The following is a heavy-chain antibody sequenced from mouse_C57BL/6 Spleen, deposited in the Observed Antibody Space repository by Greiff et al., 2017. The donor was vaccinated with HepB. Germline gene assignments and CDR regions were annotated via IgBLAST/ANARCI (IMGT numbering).Heavy chain of an antibody. D-gene: IGHD4-1*01. CDR1: GYAFSSSW. CDR3: AREKGLTGYDY. V-gene: IGHV1-82*01. CDR2: IYPGDGDT. J-gene: IGHJ2*01. Sequence: VQLQQPGAELVMPGASVKLSCKASGYAFSSSWMNWVKQRPGKGLEWIGRIYPGDGDTNYNGKFKGKATLTADKSSSTAYMQLSSLTSEDSAVYFCAREKGLTGYDYWGQGTTLTVSS.